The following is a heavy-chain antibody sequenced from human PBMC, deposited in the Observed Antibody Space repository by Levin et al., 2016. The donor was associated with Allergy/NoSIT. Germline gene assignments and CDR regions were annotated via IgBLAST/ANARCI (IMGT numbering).Heavy chain of an antibody. CDR1: GFTFDDYT. V-gene: IGHV3-43*01. CDR3: AREMLGGVYYYGMDV. Sequence: GESLKISCAASGFTFDDYTMHWVRQAPGKGLEWVSLISWDGGSTYYADSVKGRFTISRDNSKNSLYLQMNSLRTEDTALYYCAREMLGGVYYYGMDVWGQGTTVTVSS. J-gene: IGHJ6*02. CDR2: ISWDGGST. D-gene: IGHD1-26*01.